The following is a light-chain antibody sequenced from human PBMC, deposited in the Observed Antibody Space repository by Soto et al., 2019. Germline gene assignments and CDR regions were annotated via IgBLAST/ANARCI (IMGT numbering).Light chain of an antibody. V-gene: IGKV1-5*03. Sequence: DIQMTQSPSTLSASVGDRVTITCRASQSVTSWLAWYKQKPGKAPKVLIYKASSLKSGVPSRFSGSGSGTEFTLTISRLQPDDFANYYCQQYSTYSWTFGQGTKVEIK. J-gene: IGKJ1*01. CDR3: QQYSTYSWT. CDR1: QSVTSW. CDR2: KAS.